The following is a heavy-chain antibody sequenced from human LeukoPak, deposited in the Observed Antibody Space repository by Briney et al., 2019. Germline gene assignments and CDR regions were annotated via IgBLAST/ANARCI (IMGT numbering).Heavy chain of an antibody. V-gene: IGHV3-48*04. CDR1: GFTLSSYS. D-gene: IGHD3-10*02. J-gene: IGHJ6*04. Sequence: GGSLRLSCAASGFTLSSYSMNWVRQAPGKGLKWVSHITSSGSTIYYADSVKGRFTISRDNAKNSLYLQMNSLRAEDTAVYYCAELGITMIGGVWGKGTTVTVSS. CDR3: AELGITMIGGV. CDR2: ITSSGSTI.